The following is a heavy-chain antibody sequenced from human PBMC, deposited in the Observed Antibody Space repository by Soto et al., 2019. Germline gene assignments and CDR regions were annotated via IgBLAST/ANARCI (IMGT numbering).Heavy chain of an antibody. CDR1: GYTFTSYA. CDR2: INAGNGNT. D-gene: IGHD5-12*01. CDR3: ARDSPYSGYEYNWFDP. Sequence: ASVKVSCKASGYTFTSYAMHWVRQAPGQRLEWMGWINAGNGNTKYSQKFQGRVTITRDTSASTAYMELSSLRSEDTVFYYCARDSPYSGYEYNWFDPWGQGTLVTVSS. J-gene: IGHJ5*02. V-gene: IGHV1-3*01.